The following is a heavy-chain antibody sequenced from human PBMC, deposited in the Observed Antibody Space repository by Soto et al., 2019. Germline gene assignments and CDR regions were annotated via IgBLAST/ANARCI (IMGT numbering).Heavy chain of an antibody. D-gene: IGHD3-10*01. CDR1: GGSISSYY. J-gene: IGHJ6*02. Sequence: PSETLSLTCTVSGGSISSYYWSWIRQPPGKGLEWIGYIYYSGGTNYNPSLKSRVTISVDTSKNQFSLKLSSVTAADTAVYYCARAPDILYYYVSGGGLFYYGMDVWGQGTTVTVSS. CDR3: ARAPDILYYYVSGGGLFYYGMDV. V-gene: IGHV4-59*01. CDR2: IYYSGGT.